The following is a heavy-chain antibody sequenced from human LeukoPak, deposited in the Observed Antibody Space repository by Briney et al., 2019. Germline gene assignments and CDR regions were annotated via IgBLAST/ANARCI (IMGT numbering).Heavy chain of an antibody. CDR2: IYTSGST. D-gene: IGHD3-22*01. CDR1: GGSISSYY. V-gene: IGHV4-4*07. J-gene: IGHJ5*02. Sequence: PSETLSLTCTGSGGSISSYYWSWIRQPAGKGLEWIGRIYTSGSTNYNPSLKSRVTMSVDTSKNQFSLKLSSVTAADTAVYYCARDRYDSSGHWFDPWGQGTLVTVSS. CDR3: ARDRYDSSGHWFDP.